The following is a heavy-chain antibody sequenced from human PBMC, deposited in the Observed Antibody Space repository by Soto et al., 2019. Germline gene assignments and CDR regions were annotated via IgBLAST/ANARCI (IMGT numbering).Heavy chain of an antibody. CDR2: IWYEGSNK. CDR1: GFTFSSYG. CDR3: ARPSSRNSPFDY. V-gene: IGHV3-33*01. Sequence: GCSLRLSCAASGFTFSSYGIHWVRQAPGKGLEWVAVIWYEGSNKYYADSVKGRFTISGDNSKNTVYLQMNSLRAEDTAVYYCARPSSRNSPFDYWGQGTLVTVSS. J-gene: IGHJ4*02. D-gene: IGHD4-4*01.